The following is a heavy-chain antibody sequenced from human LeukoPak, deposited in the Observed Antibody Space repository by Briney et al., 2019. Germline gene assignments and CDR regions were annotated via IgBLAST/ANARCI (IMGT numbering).Heavy chain of an antibody. D-gene: IGHD6-13*01. J-gene: IGHJ4*02. CDR1: GGSFSGYY. CDR3: ARVVAAAGANFDY. CDR2: INRSGST. V-gene: IGHV4-34*01. Sequence: PSETLSLTCAVYGGSFSGYYWSWIRQPPGKGLEWIGEINRSGSTNYNPSLKSRVTISVDTSKNQFSLKLSSVTAADTAVYYCARVVAAAGANFDYWGQGTLVTVSS.